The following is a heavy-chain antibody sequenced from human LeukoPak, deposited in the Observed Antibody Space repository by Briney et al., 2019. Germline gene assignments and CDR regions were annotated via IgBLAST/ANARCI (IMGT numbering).Heavy chain of an antibody. CDR1: GFTVRSNS. J-gene: IGHJ4*02. D-gene: IGHD1-26*01. CDR2: IYSGDNT. Sequence: GGSLRLSCAASGFTVRSNSMSWVRQAPGKGLEWVSIIYSGDNTFYADSVKGRFTISRDNSKNTLCLQMNSLRADDTAVYYCARVANSGYVGYWGQGTLVTVSS. CDR3: ARVANSGYVGY. V-gene: IGHV3-53*01.